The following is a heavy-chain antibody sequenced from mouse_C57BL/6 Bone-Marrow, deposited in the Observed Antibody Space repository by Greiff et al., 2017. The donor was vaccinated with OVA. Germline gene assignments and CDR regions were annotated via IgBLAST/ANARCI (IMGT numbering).Heavy chain of an antibody. D-gene: IGHD1-1*01. CDR1: GFTFSDYY. Sequence: EVKLVESGGGLVQPGGSLKLSCAASGFTFSDYYMYWVRQTPEKRLEWVAYISNGGGSTYYPDTVKGRFTFSRDNAKNTLYLQMGRLKSEDTAMYYCARHTPITYAMDYWGQGTSVTVSS. CDR3: ARHTPITYAMDY. V-gene: IGHV5-12*01. CDR2: ISNGGGST. J-gene: IGHJ4*01.